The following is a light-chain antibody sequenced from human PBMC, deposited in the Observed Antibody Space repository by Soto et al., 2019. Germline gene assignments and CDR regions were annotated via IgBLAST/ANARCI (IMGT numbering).Light chain of an antibody. Sequence: DIVMTQSPDSLAVSLGERATLNCKSNQSLLDSSNNKDYLTWYQQKPGQPPKLIIYWASTREFGVPDRFSGSGSGTDFTLTISSLQAEDVAVYYCQQYYSTPRTFSHGTKVDIK. CDR1: QSLLDSSNNKDY. CDR3: QQYYSTPRT. CDR2: WAS. J-gene: IGKJ1*01. V-gene: IGKV4-1*01.